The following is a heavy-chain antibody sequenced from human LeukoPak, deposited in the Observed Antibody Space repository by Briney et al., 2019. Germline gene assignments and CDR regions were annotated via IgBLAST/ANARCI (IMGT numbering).Heavy chain of an antibody. CDR3: ARYISTSRNYYYYYYMDV. V-gene: IGHV4-59*01. CDR2: IYYSGSI. Sequence: PSETLSLTCTVSGDSISSYYWNWIRQPPGKGLEWIGYIYYSGSINYNPSLKSRVTISVDTSKNQFSLKLNSVTAADTAVYYCARYISTSRNYYYYYYMDVWGKGTTVTVSS. J-gene: IGHJ6*03. CDR1: GDSISSYY. D-gene: IGHD2-2*01.